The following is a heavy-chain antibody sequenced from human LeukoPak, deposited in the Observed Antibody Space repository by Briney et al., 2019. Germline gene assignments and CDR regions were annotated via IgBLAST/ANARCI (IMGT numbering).Heavy chain of an antibody. CDR3: TKARIQLWFFLDV. Sequence: GGSLRLSCAASGFAFGTYGMHWVRQPPGKGLEWVAYIQYDGNNKKYVDYVKGRFTISRDNSKNTLYLQMNSLRAEDTAVYYCTKARIQLWFFLDVWGKGTTVTVSS. CDR2: IQYDGNNK. V-gene: IGHV3-30*02. J-gene: IGHJ6*04. CDR1: GFAFGTYG. D-gene: IGHD5-18*01.